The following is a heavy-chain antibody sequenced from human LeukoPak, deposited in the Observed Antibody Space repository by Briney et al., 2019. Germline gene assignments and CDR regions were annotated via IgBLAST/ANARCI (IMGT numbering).Heavy chain of an antibody. D-gene: IGHD3-16*01. Sequence: GASVKVSCKASGYTFTSYDIHWVRQATGQGLEWMGWMNPNSGNTGYAQKFQGRVTMTRNTSISTAYMELSSLISEDTAVYYCARDYDYVWGTPLDYWGQGTLVTVSS. CDR2: MNPNSGNT. J-gene: IGHJ4*02. CDR1: GYTFTSYD. CDR3: ARDYDYVWGTPLDY. V-gene: IGHV1-8*01.